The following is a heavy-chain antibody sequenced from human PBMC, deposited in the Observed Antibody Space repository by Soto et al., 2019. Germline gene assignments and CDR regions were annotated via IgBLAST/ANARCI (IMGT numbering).Heavy chain of an antibody. CDR1: GFTFDDYA. Sequence: EVQLVESGGGLVQPGRSLRLSCAASGFTFDDYAMHWVRQAPGKGLEWVSGISWNSGSIGYADSVKGRFTISRDNAKNPLYLKMNSLRAEDTALYYCAKALSSGSTDFDYWGQGTLVTVS. CDR3: AKALSSGSTDFDY. V-gene: IGHV3-9*01. D-gene: IGHD6-19*01. J-gene: IGHJ4*02. CDR2: ISWNSGSI.